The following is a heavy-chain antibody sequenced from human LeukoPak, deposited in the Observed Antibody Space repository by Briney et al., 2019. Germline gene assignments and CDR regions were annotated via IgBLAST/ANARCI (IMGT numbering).Heavy chain of an antibody. J-gene: IGHJ4*02. CDR3: ARSVVVVAAISFDY. Sequence: GASVKVSCKASGYTFTGYYMHWVRQAPGQGLEWMGWINPNSGGTNYAQKFQGRVTMTRDTSISTAYTELSRLRSDDTAVYYCARSVVVVAAISFDYWGQGTLVTVSS. CDR1: GYTFTGYY. V-gene: IGHV1-2*02. CDR2: INPNSGGT. D-gene: IGHD2-15*01.